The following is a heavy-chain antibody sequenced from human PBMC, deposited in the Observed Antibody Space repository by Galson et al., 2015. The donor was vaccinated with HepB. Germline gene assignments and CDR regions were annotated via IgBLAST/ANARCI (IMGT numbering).Heavy chain of an antibody. CDR1: GFTFSSYG. D-gene: IGHD2-2*01. CDR3: AKDRHYCSSTSCLFPDY. J-gene: IGHJ4*02. CDR2: ISYDGSNK. V-gene: IGHV3-30*18. Sequence: SLRLSCAASGFTFSSYGMHWVRQAPGKGLEWVAVISYDGSNKYYADSVKGRFTISRDNSKNTLYLQMNSLRAEDTAVYYCAKDRHYCSSTSCLFPDYWGQGTLVTVSS.